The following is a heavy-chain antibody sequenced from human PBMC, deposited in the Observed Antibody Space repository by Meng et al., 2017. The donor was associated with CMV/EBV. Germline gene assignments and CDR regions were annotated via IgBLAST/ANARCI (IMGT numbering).Heavy chain of an antibody. D-gene: IGHD3-3*01. CDR2: ISSSGSTI. CDR3: ARDNICLITIDYYYYYGMDV. CDR1: GFTFSSYE. Sequence: GESLKISCAASGFTFSSYEMNWVRQVPGKGLEWVSYISSSGSTIYYADSVKGRFTISRDNAKNSLYLQMNSLRAEDTAVYYCARDNICLITIDYYYYYGMDVWGQGTTVTVSS. V-gene: IGHV3-48*03. J-gene: IGHJ6*02.